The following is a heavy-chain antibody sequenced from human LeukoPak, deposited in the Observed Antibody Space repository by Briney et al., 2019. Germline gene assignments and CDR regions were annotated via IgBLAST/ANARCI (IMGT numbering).Heavy chain of an antibody. D-gene: IGHD4-17*01. CDR3: AKDTTTVTSQGDY. CDR1: GFTFSNYA. J-gene: IGHJ4*02. V-gene: IGHV3-30*04. CDR2: IFYDGSIQ. Sequence: GGSLRLSCAASGFTFSNYAMHWVRQAPGKGLEWVAVIFYDGSIQYYADSVRGRFTISRDSSKNTLYLQMNSLRGEDTAVYYCAKDTTTVTSQGDYWGQGTLVTVSS.